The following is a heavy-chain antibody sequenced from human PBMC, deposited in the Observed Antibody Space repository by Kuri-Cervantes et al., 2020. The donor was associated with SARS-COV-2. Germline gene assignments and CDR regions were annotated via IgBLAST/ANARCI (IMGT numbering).Heavy chain of an antibody. J-gene: IGHJ6*02. CDR3: TTDTPLSQHYDFWSGYHYGMDV. CDR2: IKSKTDGGTT. V-gene: IGHV3-15*07. D-gene: IGHD3-3*01. CDR1: GFTFSNAW. Sequence: ETLSLTCAASGFTFSNAWMNWVRQAPGKGLEWVGRIKSKTDGGTTDYAAPVKGRFTISRDDSKNTLYLQMNSLKTEDTAVYYCTTDTPLSQHYDFWSGYHYGMDVWGQGTTVTVSS.